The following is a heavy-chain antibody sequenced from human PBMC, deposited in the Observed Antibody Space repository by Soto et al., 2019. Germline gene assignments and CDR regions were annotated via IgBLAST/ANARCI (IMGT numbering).Heavy chain of an antibody. CDR3: ARDTGTDAFDI. J-gene: IGHJ3*02. V-gene: IGHV4-59*01. D-gene: IGHD2-8*02. Sequence: SETLSLTCTVSGGSISSYYWSWIRQPPWKGLEWIGYIYYSGSTNYNPSLKSRVTISVDTSKNQFSLKLSSVTAADTAVYYCARDTGTDAFDIWGQGTMVTVSS. CDR2: IYYSGST. CDR1: GGSISSYY.